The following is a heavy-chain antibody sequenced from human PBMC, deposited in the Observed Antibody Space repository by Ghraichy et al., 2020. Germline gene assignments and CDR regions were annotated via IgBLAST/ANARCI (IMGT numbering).Heavy chain of an antibody. Sequence: SVKVSCKASGGTFSSYAISWVRQAPGQGLEWMGRIIPILGIANYAQKFQGRVTITADKSTSTAYMALSSLRSEDTAVYYCASRARDFDYWGQGTLVTVSS. V-gene: IGHV1-69*04. CDR3: ASRARDFDY. CDR1: GGTFSSYA. J-gene: IGHJ4*02. D-gene: IGHD3-10*01. CDR2: IIPILGIA.